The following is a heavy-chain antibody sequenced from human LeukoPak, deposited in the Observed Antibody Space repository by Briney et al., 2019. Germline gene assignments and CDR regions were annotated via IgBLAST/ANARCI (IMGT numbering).Heavy chain of an antibody. J-gene: IGHJ4*02. Sequence: PGRSLRLSCAASGFTFSSYGMHWVRQAPGKGLEWVAVIWYDGSNKYYADSVKGRFTISRDNSKNTLYLQMNSLRAEDTAVYYCARGEMATISPIDYWGQGTQVTVSS. V-gene: IGHV3-33*01. D-gene: IGHD5-24*01. CDR3: ARGEMATISPIDY. CDR2: IWYDGSNK. CDR1: GFTFSSYG.